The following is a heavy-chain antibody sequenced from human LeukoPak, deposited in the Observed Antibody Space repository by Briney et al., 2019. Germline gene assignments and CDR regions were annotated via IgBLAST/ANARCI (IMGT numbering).Heavy chain of an antibody. Sequence: SVKVSCKASGYTFTSYAISWVRQAPGQGLEWMGGIIPIFGTANYAQKFQGRVTITADESTSTAYMELSSLRSEDTAVYYCARVIGIAVAPFDPWGQGTLVTVSS. V-gene: IGHV1-69*13. CDR2: IIPIFGTA. D-gene: IGHD6-19*01. J-gene: IGHJ5*02. CDR3: ARVIGIAVAPFDP. CDR1: GYTFTSYA.